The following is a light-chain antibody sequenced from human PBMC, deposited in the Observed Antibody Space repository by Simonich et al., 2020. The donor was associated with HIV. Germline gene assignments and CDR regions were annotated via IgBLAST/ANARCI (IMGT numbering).Light chain of an antibody. J-gene: IGLJ2*01. CDR1: SSDVGDYNY. CDR2: DVS. V-gene: IGLV2-14*03. Sequence: QSALTQPASVSGSPGQSITISCTGTSSDVGDYNYVSWYQQHPGKAPKLMIYDVSNRPSGVSNRCSGSKSGNTASLTISGLQAEDEADYYCTSYTSSSTHVVFGGGTKVTVL. CDR3: TSYTSSSTHVV.